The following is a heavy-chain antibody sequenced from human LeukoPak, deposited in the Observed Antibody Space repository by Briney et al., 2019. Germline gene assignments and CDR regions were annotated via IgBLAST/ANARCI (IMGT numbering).Heavy chain of an antibody. CDR3: ARASVRSYWYYFDY. Sequence: ASVKVSCKASGYTFTSYDINWVRQATGQGLEWMGWMNPNSGNTGYAQKFQGRVTMTRNTSISTAYMELSSLRSEDTAVYYCARASVRSYWYYFDYWGQGTLATVSS. D-gene: IGHD1-26*01. J-gene: IGHJ4*02. CDR2: MNPNSGNT. V-gene: IGHV1-8*01. CDR1: GYTFTSYD.